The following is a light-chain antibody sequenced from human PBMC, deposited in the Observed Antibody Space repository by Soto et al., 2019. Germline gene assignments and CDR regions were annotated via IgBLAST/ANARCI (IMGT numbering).Light chain of an antibody. Sequence: QFVLTQPASVSGSPGQSITISCTGTSSDLAIYNYVSWYQQQPGKAPKLMIYQVTNRPSGVSNRFSGSRSGNTASLTISGLQAEDEAEYYCSSYTDSSNYVFGTGTKLTVL. CDR1: SSDLAIYNY. CDR3: SSYTDSSNYV. V-gene: IGLV2-14*01. J-gene: IGLJ1*01. CDR2: QVT.